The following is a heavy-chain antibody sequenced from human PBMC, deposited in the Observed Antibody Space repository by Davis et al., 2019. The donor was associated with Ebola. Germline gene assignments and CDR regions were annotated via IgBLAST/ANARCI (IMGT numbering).Heavy chain of an antibody. Sequence: AASVKVSCKTSGYTFTTYDINWVRQATGQGLEWVGWMNPKSGNTGYAQKFQGRVTMTRNTAITTAYMELSSLRSEDTAVYYCARDNPTIHPVVVTSTPYWYFDLWGRGTLVTVSS. CDR2: MNPKSGNT. D-gene: IGHD3-22*01. CDR3: ARDNPTIHPVVVTSTPYWYFDL. CDR1: GYTFTTYD. V-gene: IGHV1-8*01. J-gene: IGHJ2*01.